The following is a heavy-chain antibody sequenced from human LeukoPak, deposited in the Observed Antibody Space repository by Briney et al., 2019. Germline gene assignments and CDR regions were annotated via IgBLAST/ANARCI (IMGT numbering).Heavy chain of an antibody. CDR2: IWFDGSTQ. V-gene: IGHV3-33*08. Sequence: GGSLRLSCAASGFTFSSYGMHWVRQAPGKGLEWVSVIWFDGSTQYYTDSVKGRFTISRDNSKNTLFLQMNSLRAEDTAIYYCVRDPQINWNRPSPLSWGQGTLVTVSS. J-gene: IGHJ5*02. CDR3: VRDPQINWNRPSPLS. D-gene: IGHD1-20*01. CDR1: GFTFSSYG.